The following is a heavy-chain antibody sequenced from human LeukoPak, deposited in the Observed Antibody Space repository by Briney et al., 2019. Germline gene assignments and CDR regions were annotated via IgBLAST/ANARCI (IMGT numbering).Heavy chain of an antibody. Sequence: GGSLRLSYAASGFTFSSYAMSWVRQAPGKGLEWVSAISGSGGSTYYTDSVKGRFTISRDNSKNTLYLQMNSLRAEDTAIYYCVSYTGSYRSNYWGQGTLVTVS. CDR1: GFTFSSYA. V-gene: IGHV3-23*01. D-gene: IGHD1-26*01. J-gene: IGHJ4*02. CDR2: ISGSGGST. CDR3: VSYTGSYRSNY.